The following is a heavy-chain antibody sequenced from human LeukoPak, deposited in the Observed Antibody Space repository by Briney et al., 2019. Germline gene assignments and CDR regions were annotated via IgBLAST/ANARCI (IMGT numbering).Heavy chain of an antibody. CDR2: INGDGSST. V-gene: IGHV3-74*01. J-gene: IGHJ4*02. D-gene: IGHD1-7*01. CDR1: GFTFSSYG. Sequence: PGGSLRLSCAASGFTFSSYGMHWVRQPPGKGLVWVSRINGDGSSTSYADAVKGRFTISRDNAKNTLYLRMNSLRAEDTAVYYCARGGLTGTTIPYFDYWGQGTLVTVSS. CDR3: ARGGLTGTTIPYFDY.